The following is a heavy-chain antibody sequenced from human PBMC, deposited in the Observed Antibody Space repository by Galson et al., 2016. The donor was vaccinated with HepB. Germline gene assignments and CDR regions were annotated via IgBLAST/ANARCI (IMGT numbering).Heavy chain of an antibody. Sequence: SLRLSCAASGFTFSDSAMHWVRQASGKGLEWVGRVRSRANNYATTYAASVKGRFTISRDDSENTAYLQMNSLKTEDTAVYYCTGPRYYSASGDYFNYSEYWGQGTLVIVSS. J-gene: IGHJ4*02. CDR2: VRSRANNYAT. V-gene: IGHV3-73*01. CDR1: GFTFSDSA. CDR3: TGPRYYSASGDYFNYSEY. D-gene: IGHD3-22*01.